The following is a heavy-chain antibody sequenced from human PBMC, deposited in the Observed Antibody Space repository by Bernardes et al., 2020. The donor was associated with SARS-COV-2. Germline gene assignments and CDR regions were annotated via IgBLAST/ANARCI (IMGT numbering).Heavy chain of an antibody. D-gene: IGHD6-13*01. CDR3: ARDPSLGSTLRSFFDH. CDR2: NSASSSNI. CDR1: GFTFSSYA. V-gene: IGHV3-48*02. Sequence: GGSLRLSCAASGFTFSSYAMNWVRQAPGKGLEWVSYNSASSSNIDYADSVKGRFTISRDNAKNSLYLQMNSLRDEDTAVYFCARDPSLGSTLRSFFDHWGQGTLVTVSS. J-gene: IGHJ4*02.